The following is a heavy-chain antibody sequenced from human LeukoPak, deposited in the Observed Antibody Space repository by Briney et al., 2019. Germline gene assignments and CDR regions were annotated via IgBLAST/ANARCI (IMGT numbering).Heavy chain of an antibody. CDR2: IIPIFGTA. CDR1: GGTFSSYA. J-gene: IGHJ4*02. V-gene: IGHV1-69*06. CDR3: ARNYRDYAYYFDY. Sequence: WAPVKVSCKASGGTFSSYAISWVRQAPGQGLEWMGGIIPIFGTANYAQKFQGRVTITADKSTSTAYMELSSLRSEDTAVYYCARNYRDYAYYFDYWGQGTLVTVSS. D-gene: IGHD4-17*01.